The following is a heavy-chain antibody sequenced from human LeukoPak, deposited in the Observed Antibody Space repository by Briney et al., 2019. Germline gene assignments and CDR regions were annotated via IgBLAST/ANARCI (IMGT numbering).Heavy chain of an antibody. CDR2: MYYSGST. CDR3: ARLDYYGGNGVIDY. Sequence: SETLSLTCTVSGGSIGSSSYYWGWIRQPPGKGLEWIGSMYYSGSTYYNPSLKGRVTISVDTSENQFSLKLSSVTAADTAVYYCARLDYYGGNGVIDYWGQGTLVTVSS. CDR1: GGSIGSSSYY. V-gene: IGHV4-39*01. D-gene: IGHD4-23*01. J-gene: IGHJ4*02.